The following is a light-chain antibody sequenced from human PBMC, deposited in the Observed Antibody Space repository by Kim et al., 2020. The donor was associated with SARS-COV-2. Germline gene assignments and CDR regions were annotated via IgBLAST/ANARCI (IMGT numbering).Light chain of an antibody. V-gene: IGLV3-21*01. CDR1: DIGSQS. CDR2: YDR. CDR3: QVWESTSDEKV. J-gene: IGLJ1*01. Sequence: APGDTASITCGGDDIGSQSVHWYQQKLGQAPVLVIYYDRDRPSGITERISGSKSGNAATLTISRVEAGDEADYYCQVWESTSDEKVFGTGTKVTVL.